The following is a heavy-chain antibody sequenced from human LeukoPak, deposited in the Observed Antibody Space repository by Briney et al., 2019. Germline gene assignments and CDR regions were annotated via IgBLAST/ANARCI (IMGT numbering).Heavy chain of an antibody. CDR3: ARDMYYYDGDSYSYGMDV. CDR2: TYYRSKWYN. CDR1: GDRVAMNTAV. Sequence: SQTRSLTSAISGDRVAMNTAVCNWTRQSPSRGLEWLGRTYYRSKWYNDYALSVKSRITINPDTSKNQFSLQLNSVTPEDTALYYCARDMYYYDGDSYSYGMDVWGQGTTVTVSS. V-gene: IGHV6-1*01. D-gene: IGHD3-22*01. J-gene: IGHJ6*02.